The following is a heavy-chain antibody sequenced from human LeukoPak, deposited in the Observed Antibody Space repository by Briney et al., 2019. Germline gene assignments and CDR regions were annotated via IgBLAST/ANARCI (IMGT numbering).Heavy chain of an antibody. Sequence: GESLQISCKGSGYGFTSYWIGWVRPVPGKGLEWMGIIYPGDSDTRYSPSFQGQVTISADKSFNTAYLQWSSLKASDTAIYYCASSKSSSWYPFYFDYWGQGTLVTVSS. CDR3: ASSKSSSWYPFYFDY. CDR1: GYGFTSYW. V-gene: IGHV5-51*01. J-gene: IGHJ4*02. CDR2: IYPGDSDT. D-gene: IGHD6-13*01.